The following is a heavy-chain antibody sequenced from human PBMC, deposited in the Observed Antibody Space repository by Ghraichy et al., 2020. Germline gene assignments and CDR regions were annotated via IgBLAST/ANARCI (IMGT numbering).Heavy chain of an antibody. V-gene: IGHV1-18*01. J-gene: IGHJ6*02. CDR2: ISAYNGNT. CDR1: GYTFTSYG. D-gene: IGHD1-26*01. Sequence: ASVKVSCKASGYTFTSYGISWVRQAPGQGLEWMGWISAYNGNTNYAQKLQGRVTMTTDTSTSTAYMELRSLRSDDTAVYYCARETRAAWGATVHYYYYGMDVWGQGTTVTVSS. CDR3: ARETRAAWGATVHYYYYGMDV.